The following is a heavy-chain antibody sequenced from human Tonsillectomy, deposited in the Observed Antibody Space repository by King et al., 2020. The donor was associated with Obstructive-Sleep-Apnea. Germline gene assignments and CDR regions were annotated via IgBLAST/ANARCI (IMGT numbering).Heavy chain of an antibody. CDR2: IYYSGRT. Sequence: QLPESGPGLVQPSQTLSLPCTVSGGSLSRGGYYWNWLRQHPGKGLEWIGYIYYSGRTYYNPSLKSRVHLSVDPSKNPFSLKLSSVTAADTALYYCALGAGDWFYFDYWGQGTLVTVSS. V-gene: IGHV4-31*03. CDR1: GGSLSRGGYY. J-gene: IGHJ4*02. CDR3: ALGAGDWFYFDY. D-gene: IGHD7-27*01.